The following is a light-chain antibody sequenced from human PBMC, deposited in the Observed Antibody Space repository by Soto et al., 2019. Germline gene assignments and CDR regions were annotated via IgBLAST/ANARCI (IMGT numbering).Light chain of an antibody. CDR1: SSDVGGYSY. V-gene: IGLV2-14*01. CDR2: DVS. J-gene: IGLJ1*01. CDR3: SSYTRSSLYV. Sequence: QSVLTQPASVSGSPGQSITISCTGTSSDVGGYSYVSWYQQLPGKAPKLMIYDVSDRPSGVSNRFSGSKSGNTASLTISGLQAEDEADYYCSSYTRSSLYVFGTGTKDTVL.